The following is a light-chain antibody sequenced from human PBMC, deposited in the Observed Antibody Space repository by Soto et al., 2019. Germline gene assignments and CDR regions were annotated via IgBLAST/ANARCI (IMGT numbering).Light chain of an antibody. CDR2: WAS. J-gene: IGKJ1*01. CDR3: HQYINAPWT. V-gene: IGKV4-1*01. CDR1: QSVLYSSNSNNY. Sequence: DFVLTQSPDSLAVSLGETATINCKSSQSVLYSSNSNNYLSWYQQKPGQPPKLLIYWASTRESWVPDRFSGSGSGTDFTLTISSLQAEDVAVYYCHQYINAPWTFGQGTKVGIK.